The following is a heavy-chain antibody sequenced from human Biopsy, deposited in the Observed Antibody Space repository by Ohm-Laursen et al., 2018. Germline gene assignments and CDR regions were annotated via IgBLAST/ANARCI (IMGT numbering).Heavy chain of an antibody. V-gene: IGHV1-8*02. Sequence: ASVKVSCKASGYSFTSYGINWVRQAPGQGPEWMGWINPNNGNTGYAPQFQGRVSMTTDTSISTAYMELSGLTFEDTAVYYCVRTPTISVGGTWSRYWFFDIWGRGTLITVSS. CDR2: INPNNGNT. D-gene: IGHD6-19*01. CDR1: GYSFTSYG. CDR3: VRTPTISVGGTWSRYWFFDI. J-gene: IGHJ2*01.